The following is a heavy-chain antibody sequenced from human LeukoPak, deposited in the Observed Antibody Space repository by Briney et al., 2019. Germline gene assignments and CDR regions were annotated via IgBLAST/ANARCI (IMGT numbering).Heavy chain of an antibody. CDR3: AREGFFDSSGYYYNWWFDP. CDR1: GGSFSGYY. CDR2: INHSGRT. D-gene: IGHD3-22*01. J-gene: IGHJ5*02. Sequence: SETLSLTCAVYGGSFSGYYWSWIRQPPGKGLEWVGEINHSGRTNYNPSLKSRVTISVDTSKNQFSLKLSSVTAADTAVYYCAREGFFDSSGYYYNWWFDPGGQGTRVTV. V-gene: IGHV4-34*01.